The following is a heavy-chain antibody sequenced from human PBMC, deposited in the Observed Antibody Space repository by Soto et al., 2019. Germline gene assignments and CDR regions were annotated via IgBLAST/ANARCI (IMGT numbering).Heavy chain of an antibody. D-gene: IGHD5-12*01. CDR3: ARDGLIRGYSGYDYAYLTY. V-gene: IGHV1-24*01. CDR2: FDPEDGET. J-gene: IGHJ4*02. Sequence: GASVKVSCKVSGYTLTELSMHWVRQAPGKGLEWMGGFDPEDGETIYAQKFQGRVTMTEDTSTDTAYMELSRLRSEDTAVYYCARDGLIRGYSGYDYAYLTYWGQGTLVTVSS. CDR1: GYTLTELS.